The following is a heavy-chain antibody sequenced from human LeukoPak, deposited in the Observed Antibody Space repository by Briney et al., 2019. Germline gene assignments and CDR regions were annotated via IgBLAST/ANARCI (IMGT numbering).Heavy chain of an antibody. J-gene: IGHJ4*02. CDR2: ISAYNGNT. CDR3: AKEGDYDILTGYPRGIDY. V-gene: IGHV1-18*01. CDR1: GYTFTSYG. D-gene: IGHD3-9*01. Sequence: ASVKVSCKASGYTFTSYGISWVRQAPGQGLEWMGWISAYNGNTNYAQKLQGRVTMTTDTSTSTAYMELRSLRSDDTAVYYCAKEGDYDILTGYPRGIDYWGQGTLVTVSS.